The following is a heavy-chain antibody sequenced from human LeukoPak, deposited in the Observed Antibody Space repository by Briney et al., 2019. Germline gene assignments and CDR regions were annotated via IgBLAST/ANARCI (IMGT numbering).Heavy chain of an antibody. D-gene: IGHD3-9*01. CDR3: ARNDGYHDMLTGYRAFDI. J-gene: IGHJ3*02. Sequence: SETLSLTCSVSGVSISGYYWSWIRQPPGKQLEWIGYIYRSESSNYNPSLKSRVTMSLDTPNNQLSLKLISVTAADTAVYYCARNDGYHDMLTGYRAFDIWGPGTMVTVSS. CDR1: GVSISGYY. V-gene: IGHV4-59*01. CDR2: IYRSESS.